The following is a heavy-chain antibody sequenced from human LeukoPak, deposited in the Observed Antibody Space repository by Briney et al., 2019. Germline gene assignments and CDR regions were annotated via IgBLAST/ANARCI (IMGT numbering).Heavy chain of an antibody. J-gene: IGHJ6*02. V-gene: IGHV3-74*01. Sequence: PGGSLRLSCAASGFTFSTYWMHWVRQAPGEGLVWVSRINSDDSIINYADSVKGRFTISRDNAKNTLYLQMNSLRAEDTAVYYCASDAGEMATRGATGMDVWGQGTTVTVSS. CDR1: GFTFSTYW. CDR2: INSDDSII. CDR3: ASDAGEMATRGATGMDV. D-gene: IGHD5-24*01.